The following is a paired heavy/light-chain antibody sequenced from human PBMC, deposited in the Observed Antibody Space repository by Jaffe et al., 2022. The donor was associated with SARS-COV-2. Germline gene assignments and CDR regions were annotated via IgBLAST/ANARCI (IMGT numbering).Light chain of an antibody. J-gene: IGLJ3*02. CDR3: QVWDSDRDHVV. V-gene: IGLV3-21*02. CDR1: NIETKS. Sequence: SYVLTQPPSMSVAPGQTARITCGGSNIETKSVHWYQQKPGQAPVLFVYDDTDRPSGIPERFSGSNSGNTATLTIAGVEAGDEADYYCQVWDSDRDHVVFGGGTKLTVL. CDR2: DDT.
Heavy chain of an antibody. CDR2: ISNDDGNKR. CDR3: AKDIDHLRSSSWPLSFDY. J-gene: IGHJ4*02. Sequence: QVQLVESGGGVVQPGRSLRLSCAASGFTFSIYGMHWVRQAPGKGLEWVALISNDDGNKRNYADSVKGRFTISRDNSKNTLYLQMNSLRADDTAVYFCAKDIDHLRSSSWPLSFDYWGQGTLVTVSS. V-gene: IGHV3-30*18. CDR1: GFTFSIYG. D-gene: IGHD6-13*01.